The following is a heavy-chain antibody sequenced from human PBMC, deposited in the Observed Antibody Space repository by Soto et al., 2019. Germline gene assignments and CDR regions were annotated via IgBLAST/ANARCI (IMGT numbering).Heavy chain of an antibody. V-gene: IGHV4-4*07. CDR1: GGSISNYY. J-gene: IGHJ4*02. CDR2: IDTSGST. Sequence: PSETLSLTCTVSGGSISNYYCNWIRQPAGKGLEWIGRIDTSGSTNYNPSLKSRVTMSVDTSKQEFSLKLSSVTAADTALYYCARGGQDFWSGRFDYWGRGALVTVSS. D-gene: IGHD3-3*01. CDR3: ARGGQDFWSGRFDY.